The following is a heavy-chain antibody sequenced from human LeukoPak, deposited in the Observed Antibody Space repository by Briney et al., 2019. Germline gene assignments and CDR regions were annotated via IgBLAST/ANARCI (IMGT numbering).Heavy chain of an antibody. J-gene: IGHJ4*02. V-gene: IGHV4-31*03. CDR2: IYDSGTT. CDR3: ARGGDRRGFDY. Sequence: SQTLSLTCTVSGGSISNGGYYWSWIRQHPGKGLEWIGYIYDSGTTYYNPALQSRVTISVDTSDNQFSLKLRSLTAADTALYYCARGGDRRGFDYWGQGTLVTVSS. D-gene: IGHD1-14*01. CDR1: GGSISNGGYY.